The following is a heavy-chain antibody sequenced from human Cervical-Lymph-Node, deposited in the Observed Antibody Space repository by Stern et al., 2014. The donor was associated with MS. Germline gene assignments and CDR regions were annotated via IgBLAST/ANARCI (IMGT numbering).Heavy chain of an antibody. V-gene: IGHV3-21*01. CDR2: ISTNPTHT. J-gene: IGHJ4*02. D-gene: IGHD4-17*01. CDR3: ARARVGDYARSPHLDS. CDR1: GFTFSHYS. Sequence: VQLVESGGGLVKPGESLRLSCDASGFTFSHYSINWVRQAPGKGLEWISSISTNPTHTYYADSVKGRFTISRDSAKDSVSLHMVSLRAEDTAVYYCARARVGDYARSPHLDSWGQGTLVTVSS.